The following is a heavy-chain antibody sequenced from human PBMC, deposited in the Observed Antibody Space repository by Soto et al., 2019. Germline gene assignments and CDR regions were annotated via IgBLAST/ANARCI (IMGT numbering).Heavy chain of an antibody. CDR1: GYTFTSYG. V-gene: IGHV1-18*01. J-gene: IGHJ6*03. Sequence: ASAKVSCKASGYTFTSYGISWVRQAPGQGLEWMGWISAYNGNTNYAQKLQGRVTMTTDTSTSTAYMELRSPRSDDTAGYSCERVPAEPNYYYYYMDVWGKETTVTVSS. D-gene: IGHD2-2*01. CDR3: ERVPAEPNYYYYYMDV. CDR2: ISAYNGNT.